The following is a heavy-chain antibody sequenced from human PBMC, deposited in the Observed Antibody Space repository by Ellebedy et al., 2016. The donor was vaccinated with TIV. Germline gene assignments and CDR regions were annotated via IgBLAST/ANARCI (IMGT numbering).Heavy chain of an antibody. Sequence: MPSETLSLTCGVPGGPFRGYYWRWIRQSPGKGLEWIGEIIHSGESNYNPSLKSRVTLSVDTSKNQLFLSLSSMTAADTAVYYCAKEIGMDVWGPGTTVIVS. V-gene: IGHV4-34*12. D-gene: IGHD2-21*01. CDR3: AKEIGMDV. CDR1: GGPFRGYY. J-gene: IGHJ6*02. CDR2: IIHSGES.